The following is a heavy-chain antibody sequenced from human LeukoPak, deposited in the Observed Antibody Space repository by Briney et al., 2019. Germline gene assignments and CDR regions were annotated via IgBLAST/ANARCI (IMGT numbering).Heavy chain of an antibody. CDR1: GGSISSSNYS. CDR2: IYYSGST. Sequence: PSETLSLTCSVSGGSISSSNYSWGWIRQPPGKGLEWIGSIYYSGSTYYNPSLKSRVTISVDTSKNQFSLKLSSVTAADTAVYYCARDTGGRGGYQLLYTPDAFDIWGQGTMVTVSS. J-gene: IGHJ3*02. CDR3: ARDTGGRGGYQLLYTPDAFDI. V-gene: IGHV4-39*07. D-gene: IGHD2-2*01.